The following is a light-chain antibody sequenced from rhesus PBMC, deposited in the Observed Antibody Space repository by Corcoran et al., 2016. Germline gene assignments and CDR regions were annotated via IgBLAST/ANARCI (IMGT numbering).Light chain of an antibody. CDR3: LPALEFPLT. Sequence: DIVMTQTPLSLPVTPGEPASISCSSSQSLLDIEYGNTNLDWLLQKPGQSPQLLIYEVSNRASGVPDRCSGSGADTDCTLEISRVEAEDVGVYYCLPALEFPLTFGGGTKVEIK. J-gene: IGKJ4*01. V-gene: IGKV2-104*01. CDR1: QSLLDIEYGNTN. CDR2: EVS.